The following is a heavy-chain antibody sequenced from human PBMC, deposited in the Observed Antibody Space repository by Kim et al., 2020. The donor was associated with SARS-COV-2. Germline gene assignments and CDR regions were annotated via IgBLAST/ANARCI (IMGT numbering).Heavy chain of an antibody. CDR3: ARVKGSSGWYLFGY. D-gene: IGHD6-19*01. J-gene: IGHJ4*02. CDR2: INPNSGGT. Sequence: ASVKVSCKASGYTFTGYYMHWVRQAPGQGLEWMGWINPNSGGTNYAQKFQGRVTMTRDTSISTAYMELSRLRSDDTAVYYCARVKGSSGWYLFGYWGQGTLVTVSS. V-gene: IGHV1-2*02. CDR1: GYTFTGYY.